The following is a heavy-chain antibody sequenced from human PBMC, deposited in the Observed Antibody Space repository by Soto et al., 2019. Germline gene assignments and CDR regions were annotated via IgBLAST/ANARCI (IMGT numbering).Heavy chain of an antibody. D-gene: IGHD2-2*01. CDR3: ARDTGYCISTSCYNWFDP. CDR1: GGSVSSGSYY. Sequence: QVQLQESGPGLVKPSETLSLTCTVSGGSVSSGSYYWSWIRQPPGKGLEWIGYIYYSGSTNYNPSRNSRVTMSVDTSKNPFSLNLSSVTAADTAVYYCARDTGYCISTSCYNWFDPWGQGTLVTVSS. J-gene: IGHJ5*02. V-gene: IGHV4-61*01. CDR2: IYYSGST.